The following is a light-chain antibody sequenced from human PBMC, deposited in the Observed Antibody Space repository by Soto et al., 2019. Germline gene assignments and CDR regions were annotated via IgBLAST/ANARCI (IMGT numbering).Light chain of an antibody. J-gene: IGLJ2*01. CDR2: YYS. Sequence: ELTQPPSVSVAPGKTARITCGGNNIGSKSVHWYQQKPGQAPVLVIYYYSVRPSGIPERFSGSNSGNTATLTISRVEAGDEADYYCQVWDSSSDHVVFGGGTKLTVL. V-gene: IGLV3-21*04. CDR1: NIGSKS. CDR3: QVWDSSSDHVV.